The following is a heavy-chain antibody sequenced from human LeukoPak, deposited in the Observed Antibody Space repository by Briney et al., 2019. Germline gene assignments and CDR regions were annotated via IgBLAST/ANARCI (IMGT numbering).Heavy chain of an antibody. J-gene: IGHJ5*02. CDR2: ISSGSHYI. CDR1: GFTFSSYT. V-gene: IGHV3-21*01. CDR3: ATPPSVTWFDP. Sequence: GGSLRLSCVASGFTFSSYTMNWVRQAPGGGLEWVSSISSGSHYIYYADSVRGRFTISRDNAENSLHLHMSSLRAEDTAVYYCATPPSVTWFDPWGQGTLVTVSS. D-gene: IGHD4-23*01.